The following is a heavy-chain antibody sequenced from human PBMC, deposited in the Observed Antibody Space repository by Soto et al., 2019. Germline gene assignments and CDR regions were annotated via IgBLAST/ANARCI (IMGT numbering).Heavy chain of an antibody. CDR2: ISSSGSTI. Sequence: GSLRLSCAASGFTFSSYEMNWVRQAPGKGLEWVSYISSSGSTIYYADSVKGRFTIPRDNAKNSLYLQMNSLRAEDTAVYYCARDTAYSSGWGVYYYYGMDVWGQGTTVTVSS. J-gene: IGHJ6*02. CDR1: GFTFSSYE. D-gene: IGHD6-19*01. CDR3: ARDTAYSSGWGVYYYYGMDV. V-gene: IGHV3-48*03.